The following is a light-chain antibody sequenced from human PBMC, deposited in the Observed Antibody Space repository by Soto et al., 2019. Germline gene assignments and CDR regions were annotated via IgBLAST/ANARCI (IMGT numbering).Light chain of an antibody. CDR1: QSLVYTDGNTY. Sequence: DVVVTQSPLSLPVTLGQPASISCRSSQSLVYTDGNTYLNWFQQRPGQSPRRVIYQLSNRDSGVPDRFSGSGSGTDFTLKISRVEAEDVGGYYCMQGTHWPPMYTFGQGTKLEIK. CDR3: MQGTHWPPMYT. V-gene: IGKV2-30*01. J-gene: IGKJ2*01. CDR2: QLS.